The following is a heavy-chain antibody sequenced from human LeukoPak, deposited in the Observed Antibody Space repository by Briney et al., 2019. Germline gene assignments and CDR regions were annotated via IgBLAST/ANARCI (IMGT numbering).Heavy chain of an antibody. CDR2: IYSGGGA. Sequence: GGSLRLSCVDSGFXVSSNYMNWVRQAPGKGLEWVSVIYSGGGAYYADSVKGRFTISTDTSKNTLYLQMNSLRVEDTAVYYCARSPGMMGYWGQGTLVTVSS. D-gene: IGHD3-16*01. CDR3: ARSPGMMGY. CDR1: GFXVSSNY. V-gene: IGHV3-66*01. J-gene: IGHJ4*02.